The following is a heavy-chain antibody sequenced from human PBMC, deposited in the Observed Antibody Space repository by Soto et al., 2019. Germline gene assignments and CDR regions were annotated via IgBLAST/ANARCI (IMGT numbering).Heavy chain of an antibody. CDR1: GFTFSGSA. V-gene: IGHV3-73*01. CDR2: IRSKTNSYAT. J-gene: IGHJ5*02. D-gene: IGHD3-22*01. CDR3: TRDPRNYYDSIGSANWFDP. Sequence: GGSLRLSCAASGFTFSGSAMHWVRQASGKGLEWVGRIRSKTNSYATAYAASVKGRFTISRDDSKDTAYLQMNSLKTEDTAVYYCTRDPRNYYDSIGSANWFDPWGQGTLVTSPQ.